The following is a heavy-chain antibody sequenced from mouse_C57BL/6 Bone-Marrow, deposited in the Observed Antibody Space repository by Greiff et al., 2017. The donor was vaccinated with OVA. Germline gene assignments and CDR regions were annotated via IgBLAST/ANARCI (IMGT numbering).Heavy chain of an antibody. CDR3: ARGTGYYGSSYSPAWFAY. Sequence: VQLQQSGAELVRPGASVKLSCKASGYTFTDYYINWVKQRPGQGLEWIARIYPGSGNTYYNEKFKGKATLTAEKSSSTAYMQLSSLTSEDSAVYFCARGTGYYGSSYSPAWFAYWGQGTLVTVSA. CDR1: GYTFTDYY. J-gene: IGHJ3*01. CDR2: IYPGSGNT. V-gene: IGHV1-76*01. D-gene: IGHD1-1*01.